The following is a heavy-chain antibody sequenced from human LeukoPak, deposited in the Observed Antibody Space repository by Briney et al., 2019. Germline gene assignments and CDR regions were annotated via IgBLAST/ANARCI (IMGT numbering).Heavy chain of an antibody. CDR1: GGSISSGSYY. CDR2: IYTTGST. V-gene: IGHV4-61*02. Sequence: PSQTLSLTCTVSGGSISSGSYYWTWIRQPAGKGLEWIGRIYTTGSTYYNPSLKSRVTISVDTSKNQFSLRLNSVTAADTAVCYCARDFSSSSSVYYYYYMDVWGKGTSVTVSS. D-gene: IGHD6-6*01. J-gene: IGHJ6*03. CDR3: ARDFSSSSSVYYYYYMDV.